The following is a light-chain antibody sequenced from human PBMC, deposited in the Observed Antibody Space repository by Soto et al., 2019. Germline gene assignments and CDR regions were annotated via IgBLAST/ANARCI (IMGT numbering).Light chain of an antibody. Sequence: RQMTKSPSSVSASVGYRVTITCRSNQGISNCLAWYQQKPGKAPKLLIYAASNLQSGVPSRFSGSGSGTDFTLTISSLQPEDFATYYCQQASILPNTFCQGTRLDI. CDR3: QQASILPNT. CDR2: AAS. V-gene: IGKV1D-12*01. J-gene: IGKJ5*01. CDR1: QGISNC.